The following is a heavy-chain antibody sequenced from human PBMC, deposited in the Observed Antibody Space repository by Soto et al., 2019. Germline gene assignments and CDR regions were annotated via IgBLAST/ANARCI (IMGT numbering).Heavy chain of an antibody. CDR1: GFSFSNYW. CDR2: INPDGGAK. CDR3: AKAFYNGNSDFGY. Sequence: EVHLVESGGRLVQPGGSLRLSCAASGFSFSNYWMTWVRQAPGKGLEWVANINPDGGAKYYVESVKGRFSISRDNAKNSLYLQMSSLRAEDPAVYYCAKAFYNGNSDFGYWGQGTLVTVSS. D-gene: IGHD3-10*01. V-gene: IGHV3-7*05. J-gene: IGHJ4*02.